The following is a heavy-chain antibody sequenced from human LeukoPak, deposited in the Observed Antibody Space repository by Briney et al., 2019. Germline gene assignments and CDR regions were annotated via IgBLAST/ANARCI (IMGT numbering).Heavy chain of an antibody. CDR1: GGTFSSYA. Sequence: SVKVFCKASGGTFSSYAISWVRQAPGQGLEWMGGIIPIFGTANYAQKFQGRVTITADKSTSTAYMELSSLRSEDTAVYYCARGVQLDRYYFDYWGQGTLVTVSS. V-gene: IGHV1-69*06. J-gene: IGHJ4*02. CDR2: IIPIFGTA. D-gene: IGHD1-1*01. CDR3: ARGVQLDRYYFDY.